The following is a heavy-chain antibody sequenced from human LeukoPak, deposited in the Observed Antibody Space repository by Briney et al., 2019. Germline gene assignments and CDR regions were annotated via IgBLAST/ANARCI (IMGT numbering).Heavy chain of an antibody. D-gene: IGHD2-21*02. CDR2: VIPILDIT. CDR1: GGTFSSHA. CDR3: AVLSDGAYCGGDCFYLDS. Sequence: SVKVSCKASGGTFSSHAMNWVRQAPGQGLEWMGGVIPILDITDYAQKFQGRLTITADKSTGTGYMELSSLRSEDSAVYYCAVLSDGAYCGGDCFYLDSWGQGTLVAVSS. V-gene: IGHV1-69*10. J-gene: IGHJ5*01.